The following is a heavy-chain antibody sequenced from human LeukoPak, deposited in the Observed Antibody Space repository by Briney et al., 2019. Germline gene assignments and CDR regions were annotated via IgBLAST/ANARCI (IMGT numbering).Heavy chain of an antibody. V-gene: IGHV3-7*03. D-gene: IGHD3-3*01. Sequence: GGSLRLSCAASGFSFRSYWMSWVRQVPGRGLEWVANIKEDGSDKNYVDSVKGRFTISRDNSKDTLYLQMNSLRAEDTAVYYCAGYDFWSGYSDYYYGMDVWGQGTTVTVS. CDR3: AGYDFWSGYSDYYYGMDV. CDR1: GFSFRSYW. J-gene: IGHJ6*02. CDR2: IKEDGSDK.